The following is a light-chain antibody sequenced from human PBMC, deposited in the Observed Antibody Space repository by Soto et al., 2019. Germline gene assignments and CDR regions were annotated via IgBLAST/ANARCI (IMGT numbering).Light chain of an antibody. CDR3: QQSYSTRWA. J-gene: IGKJ1*01. CDR1: QSISSY. Sequence: DIQMTQSPSSLSASVVDRVTITCLASQSISSYLNWYQQKPGKAPKLLIYAASSLQSGVPSRFSGSGSGTDFTLTISSLQPEDFATYYCQQSYSTRWAFGQGTKVDIK. CDR2: AAS. V-gene: IGKV1-39*01.